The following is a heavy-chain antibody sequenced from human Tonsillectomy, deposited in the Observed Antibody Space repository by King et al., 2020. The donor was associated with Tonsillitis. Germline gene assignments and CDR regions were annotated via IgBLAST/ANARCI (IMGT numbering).Heavy chain of an antibody. CDR2: IYYSGST. D-gene: IGHD2-2*01. Sequence: QLQLQESGPGLVKPSETLSLTCTVSGGSISSYYWSWIRQPPGKGLEWIGYIYYSGSTNYNPSLKSRVTISVDTSKNQFSLKLSSVTAADTAVYYCARGNVVVPAGVYSYYYMDVWGKGTTVTVSS. J-gene: IGHJ6*03. V-gene: IGHV4-59*12. CDR3: ARGNVVVPAGVYSYYYMDV. CDR1: GGSISSYY.